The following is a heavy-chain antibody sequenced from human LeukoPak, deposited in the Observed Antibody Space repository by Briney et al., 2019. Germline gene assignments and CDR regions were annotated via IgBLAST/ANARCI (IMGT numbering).Heavy chain of an antibody. J-gene: IGHJ1*01. D-gene: IGHD6-19*01. CDR2: MPYNGANK. Sequence: QPGRSLRLSCAASGFPFSSYPMHWVRQAPGKGLEWVAVMPYNGANKYYADSVRGRFIISRDNSKNTLYLQMNSLTPEDTAVYFCARGQQWLDTWFQHWGQGTLVTVSS. CDR3: ARGQQWLDTWFQH. V-gene: IGHV3-30-3*01. CDR1: GFPFSSYP.